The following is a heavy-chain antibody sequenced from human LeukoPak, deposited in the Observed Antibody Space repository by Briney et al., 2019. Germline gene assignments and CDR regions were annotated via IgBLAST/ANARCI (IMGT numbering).Heavy chain of an antibody. CDR1: GGSFSGCY. CDR3: ARDRLSSGSYYGTLMSGFDY. Sequence: SETLSLTCAVYGGSFSGCYWSWIRQPPGKGLEWIGEINHSGSTNYNPSLKSRVTISVDTSKNQFSLKLSSVTAADTAVYYCARDRLSSGSYYGTLMSGFDYWGQGTLVTVSS. V-gene: IGHV4-34*01. D-gene: IGHD1-26*01. CDR2: INHSGST. J-gene: IGHJ4*02.